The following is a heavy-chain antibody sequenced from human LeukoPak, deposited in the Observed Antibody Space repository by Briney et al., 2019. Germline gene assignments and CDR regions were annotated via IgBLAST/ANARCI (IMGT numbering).Heavy chain of an antibody. D-gene: IGHD3-3*01. CDR1: GFTFSSHA. V-gene: IGHV3-23*01. CDR2: ISGSGGNT. CDR3: VKDTGDF. J-gene: IGHJ4*02. Sequence: GGSLRLSCAASGFTFSSHAMSWVRQAPGKGLEWVSAISGSGGNTYYADSVKGRFTISSDNSKNMLYLQMNSLRAEDTAVYYCVKDTGDFWAQGTLVTVSS.